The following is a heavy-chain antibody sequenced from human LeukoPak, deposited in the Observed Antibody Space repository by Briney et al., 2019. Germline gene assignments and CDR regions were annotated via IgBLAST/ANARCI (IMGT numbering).Heavy chain of an antibody. V-gene: IGHV1-18*01. J-gene: IGHJ4*02. D-gene: IGHD4-17*01. Sequence: ASVKVSCKASGYTFTSYGISWVRQAPGQGLEWMGWISAYNGNTNYAQKLQGRVTMTTDTSTSTAYMELRSLRSDDTAVYYCARVDYGDSLPYFDYWGQGTLVTVSS. CDR2: ISAYNGNT. CDR1: GYTFTSYG. CDR3: ARVDYGDSLPYFDY.